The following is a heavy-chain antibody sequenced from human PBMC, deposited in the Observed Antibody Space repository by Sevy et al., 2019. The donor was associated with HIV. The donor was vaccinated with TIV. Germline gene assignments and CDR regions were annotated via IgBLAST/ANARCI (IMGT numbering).Heavy chain of an antibody. CDR1: EFTFSTYW. J-gene: IGHJ4*02. CDR2: INTDGSVT. V-gene: IGHV3-74*03. D-gene: IGHD7-27*01. CDR3: ARALGNWGGL. Sequence: GGYLRLSCTSPEFTFSTYWMHWVRQVPGKGLVWVSHINTDGSVTQYADSVKGRFTIYRDNVKSTVYLQMNSLRVEDTAVYYCARALGNWGGLWGRGTLVTVSS.